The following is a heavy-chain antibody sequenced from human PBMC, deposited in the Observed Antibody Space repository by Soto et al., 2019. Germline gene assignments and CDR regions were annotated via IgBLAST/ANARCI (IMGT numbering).Heavy chain of an antibody. CDR3: ATYYFGSGSYYRFDN. Sequence: ASVKVSCKASGYAFSFGFSWVRQAPGQGLEWMGWISASDGSTNSASKFRGRISMTTDTSTHTAYLDLLSLTSDDTAMYFCATYYFGSGSYYRFDNWGQGTRVTVS. CDR2: ISASDGST. CDR1: GYAFSFG. J-gene: IGHJ4*02. V-gene: IGHV1-18*01. D-gene: IGHD3-10*01.